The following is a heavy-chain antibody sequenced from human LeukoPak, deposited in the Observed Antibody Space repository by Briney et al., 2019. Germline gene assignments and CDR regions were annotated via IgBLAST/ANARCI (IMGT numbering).Heavy chain of an antibody. Sequence: GGSLTLSCEASGFTFSNHAMSWVRQAPGKGLEWVSSITGNGVGTHYADSVKGRFTISRDNSKNILYLQMNSLGVEDTAVYYCAQTPRPGDNYLGFFLDYWGQGSLVTVSS. CDR1: GFTFSNHA. D-gene: IGHD3-10*01. V-gene: IGHV3-23*01. J-gene: IGHJ4*02. CDR2: ITGNGVGT. CDR3: AQTPRPGDNYLGFFLDY.